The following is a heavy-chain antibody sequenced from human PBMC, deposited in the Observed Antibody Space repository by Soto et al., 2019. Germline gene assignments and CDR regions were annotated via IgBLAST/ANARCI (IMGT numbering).Heavy chain of an antibody. CDR2: INAGNGNT. D-gene: IGHD2-2*01. CDR3: AREKGDIVVVPALAPFDY. CDR1: GYTFTSYA. J-gene: IGHJ4*02. Sequence: ASVKVSCKASGYTFTSYAMHWVRQAPGQRLEWMGWINAGNGNTKYSQKFQGRVTITRDTSASTAYMELSSLRSEDTAVYYCAREKGDIVVVPALAPFDYWGQGTLVTVSS. V-gene: IGHV1-3*01.